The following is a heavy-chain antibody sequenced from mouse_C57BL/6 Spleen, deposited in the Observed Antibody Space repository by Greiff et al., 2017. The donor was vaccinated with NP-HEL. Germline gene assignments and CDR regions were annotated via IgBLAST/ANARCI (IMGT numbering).Heavy chain of an antibody. CDR2: IYPRSGNT. D-gene: IGHD1-1*01. J-gene: IGHJ4*01. CDR1: GYTFTSYG. CDR3: ARHGSSYGAMDY. V-gene: IGHV1-81*01. Sequence: QVQLKQSGAELARPGASVKLSCKASGYTFTSYGISWVKQRTGQGLEWIGEIYPRSGNTYYNEKFKGKATLTADKSSSTAYMELRSLTSEDSAVYFCARHGSSYGAMDYWGQGTSVTVSS.